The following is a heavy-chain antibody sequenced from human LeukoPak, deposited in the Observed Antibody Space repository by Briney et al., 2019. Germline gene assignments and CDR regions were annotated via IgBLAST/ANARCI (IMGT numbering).Heavy chain of an antibody. CDR2: IYRSGST. J-gene: IGHJ4*02. V-gene: IGHV4-38-2*01. CDR3: ARPSTTTTTGAFDY. D-gene: IGHD1-1*01. Sequence: PSETLSLTCAVSGYSISSDYYGGWIRQPPGKGLEWIGSIYRSGSTYYNPSLKSRVTISVDTSENQFSLRLNSVTAADTAVYYCARPSTTTTTGAFDYWGQGALVTVSS. CDR1: GYSISSDYY.